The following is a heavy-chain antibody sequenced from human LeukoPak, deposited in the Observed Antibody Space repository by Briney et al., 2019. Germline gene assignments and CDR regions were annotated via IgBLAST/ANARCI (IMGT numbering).Heavy chain of an antibody. CDR3: ARVRGGYYFDY. Sequence: GGSLRLSGAASGFTFSSYWMSWVRQAPGKGLEWVANLQQDGSSKYYVDSVKGRFTISRDNAKNSLYLQMNSLRAEDTAVYYCARVRGGYYFDYWGQGTLVTVSS. CDR1: GFTFSSYW. J-gene: IGHJ4*02. CDR2: LQQDGSSK. D-gene: IGHD3-22*01. V-gene: IGHV3-7*01.